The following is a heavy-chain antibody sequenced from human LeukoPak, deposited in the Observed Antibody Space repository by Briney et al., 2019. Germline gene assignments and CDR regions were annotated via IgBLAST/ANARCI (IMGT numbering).Heavy chain of an antibody. CDR1: GGSFSGYY. CDR2: INHSGST. D-gene: IGHD6-6*01. CDR3: ARGEAARIPPDY. V-gene: IGHV4-34*01. J-gene: IGHJ4*02. Sequence: PSETLSLTCAAYGGSFSGYYWSWIRQPPGKGLEWIGEINHSGSTNYNPSLKSRVTISVDTSKNQFSLKLSSVTAADTAVYYCARGEAARIPPDYWGQGTLVTVSS.